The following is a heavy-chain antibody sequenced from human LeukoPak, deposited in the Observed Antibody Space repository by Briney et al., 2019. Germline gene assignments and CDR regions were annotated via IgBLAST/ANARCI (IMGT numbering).Heavy chain of an antibody. D-gene: IGHD6-19*01. V-gene: IGHV5-51*01. CDR1: GYSFSNYW. Sequence: GESLKISCKTSGYSFSNYWIGWVRQMPGKGLEWMGMIHVGHSDIRYSPSFQGRVTISADKSISTAYLQWSSLEASGTATYYCALAVDGHFYFDFWGQGTLVTVS. CDR3: ALAVDGHFYFDF. CDR2: IHVGHSDI. J-gene: IGHJ4*02.